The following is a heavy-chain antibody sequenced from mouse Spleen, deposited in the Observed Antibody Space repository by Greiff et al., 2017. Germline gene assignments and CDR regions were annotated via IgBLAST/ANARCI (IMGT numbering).Heavy chain of an antibody. CDR1: GYAFSSSW. CDR2: IYPGDGDT. V-gene: IGHV1-82*01. CDR3: ARSPSYGSSYFDY. J-gene: IGHJ2*01. D-gene: IGHD1-1*01. Sequence: QVQLQQSGPELVKPGASVKISCKASGYAFSSSWMNWVKQRPGKGLEWIGRIYPGDGDTNYNGKFKGKATLTADKSSSTAYMQLSSLTSEDSAVYFCARSPSYGSSYFDYWGQGTTLTVSS.